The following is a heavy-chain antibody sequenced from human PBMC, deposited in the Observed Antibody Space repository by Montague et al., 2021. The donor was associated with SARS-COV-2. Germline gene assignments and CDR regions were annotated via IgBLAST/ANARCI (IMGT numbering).Heavy chain of an antibody. Sequence: SETLSLTCTVSGNSISSSSYNWSWIRQPPGKGREWIMNVHYSGKPYYNPSLKSRVTIDVDTSKNQLSLKLSSVTAADTAVYYCTRDVNMTWPEASPGFDYWGQGTLVTVSS. CDR3: TRDVNMTWPEASPGFDY. V-gene: IGHV4-39*02. CDR2: VHYSGKP. J-gene: IGHJ4*02. D-gene: IGHD2-21*02. CDR1: GNSISSSSYN.